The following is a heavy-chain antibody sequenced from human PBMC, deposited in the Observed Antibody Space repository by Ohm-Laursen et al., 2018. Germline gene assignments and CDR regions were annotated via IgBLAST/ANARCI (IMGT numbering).Heavy chain of an antibody. J-gene: IGHJ6*02. CDR3: AATNTTRRSNYYYYGMDV. CDR1: GFTFSNYE. Sequence: GSLRLSCTASGFTFSNYEMNWVRQAPGKGLEWVSYISSGGSTIYYADSVKGRFTISRDNAKNSLYLQMNSLRAEDTALYYCAATNTTRRSNYYYYGMDVWGQGTTVTVSS. D-gene: IGHD2/OR15-2a*01. CDR2: ISSGGSTI. V-gene: IGHV3-48*03.